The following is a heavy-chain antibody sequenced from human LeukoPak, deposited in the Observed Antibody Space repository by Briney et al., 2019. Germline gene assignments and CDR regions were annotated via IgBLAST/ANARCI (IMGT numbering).Heavy chain of an antibody. Sequence: GASVKVSCKASGYTFTGYYMHWVRQAPGQGLEWMGWMNPNSGNTGYAQKFQGRVTMTRNTSISTAYMELSSLRSEDTAVYYCARGTNQLLSNHWGQGALVTVSS. CDR2: MNPNSGNT. V-gene: IGHV1-8*02. D-gene: IGHD2-2*01. J-gene: IGHJ5*02. CDR3: ARGTNQLLSNH. CDR1: GYTFTGYY.